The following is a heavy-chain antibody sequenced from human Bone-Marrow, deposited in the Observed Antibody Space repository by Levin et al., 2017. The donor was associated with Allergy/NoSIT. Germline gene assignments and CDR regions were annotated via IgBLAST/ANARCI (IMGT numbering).Heavy chain of an antibody. CDR3: ARDRAAGSPSRVSDL. CDR2: INPSSGGT. V-gene: IGHV1-2*02. D-gene: IGHD1-26*01. CDR1: GYTFIGFY. J-gene: IGHJ4*01. Sequence: WASVKVSCKASGYTFIGFYIHWLRQAPGQGPEWMGWINPSSGGTNYAAKFRGRVTVTRDTSISTVYMDLSRLTSDDTAFYYCARDRAAGSPSRVSDLWGQGTLVTVSS.